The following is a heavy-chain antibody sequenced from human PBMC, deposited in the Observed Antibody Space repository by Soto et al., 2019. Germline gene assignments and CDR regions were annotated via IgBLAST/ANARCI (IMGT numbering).Heavy chain of an antibody. CDR3: ARAASKVLEWLPIYYFDC. D-gene: IGHD3-3*01. V-gene: IGHV1-2*04. CDR2: VNPNSGGT. J-gene: IGHJ4*02. CDR1: GYSFTDYY. Sequence: ASVKVSFKASGYSFTDYYMHWVRQAPGQGLEWMGWVNPNSGGTKFAQKFQGWLTMTRDTSISTVYMELSSLGSDDTAVYYCARAASKVLEWLPIYYFDCWGQGTL.